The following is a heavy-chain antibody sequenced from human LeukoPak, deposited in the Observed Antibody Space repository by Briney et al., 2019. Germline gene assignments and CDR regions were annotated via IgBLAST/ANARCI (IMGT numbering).Heavy chain of an antibody. D-gene: IGHD6-13*01. CDR1: GGSISSSSYY. J-gene: IGHJ5*02. Sequence: ASETLSLTCTVSGGSISSSSYYWGWIRQPPGKGLEWIGSIYYSGSTNYNPSLKSRVTISVDTSKNQFSLKLSSVTAADTAVYYCARDRSLSSPNWFDPWGQGTLVTASS. V-gene: IGHV4-39*07. CDR2: IYYSGST. CDR3: ARDRSLSSPNWFDP.